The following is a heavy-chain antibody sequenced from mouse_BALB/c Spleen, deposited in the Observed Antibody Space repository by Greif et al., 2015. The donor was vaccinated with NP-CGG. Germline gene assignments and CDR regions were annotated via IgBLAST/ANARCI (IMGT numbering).Heavy chain of an antibody. J-gene: IGHJ4*01. Sequence: EVQLQESGAELVKPGASVKLSCTASGFNIKDTYMHWVKQRPEQGLEWIGRIDPANGNTKYDPKFQGKATITADTSSNTACLQLSSLTSEDTAVYYCARSGLRRGNAMDYWGQGTSVTVSS. CDR3: ARSGLRRGNAMDY. CDR1: GFNIKDTY. CDR2: IDPANGNT. D-gene: IGHD2-2*01. V-gene: IGHV14-3*02.